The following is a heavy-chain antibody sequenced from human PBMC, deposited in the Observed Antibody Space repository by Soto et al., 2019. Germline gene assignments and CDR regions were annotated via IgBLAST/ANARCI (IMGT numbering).Heavy chain of an antibody. Sequence: QVQLVESGGGVVQPGRSLRLSCAASGFTFSSYGMQWVRQAPGKGLEWVAVIWYDGSNKYYADSVKCRFTISRDNSKNTLYLQMNSLRAEDTAVYYCARGGDYGDYEGGFDYWGQGTLVTVSS. V-gene: IGHV3-33*01. CDR3: ARGGDYGDYEGGFDY. J-gene: IGHJ4*02. CDR2: IWYDGSNK. D-gene: IGHD4-17*01. CDR1: GFTFSSYG.